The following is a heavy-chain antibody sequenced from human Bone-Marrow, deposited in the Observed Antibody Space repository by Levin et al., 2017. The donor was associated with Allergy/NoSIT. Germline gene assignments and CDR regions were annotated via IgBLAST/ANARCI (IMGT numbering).Heavy chain of an antibody. J-gene: IGHJ4*02. Sequence: LSLPCAASGFTFSSYAMGWVRPAPGKGLEWVSVISGGGGNIYYADSLKGRFTISRDNSKNTLYLQMNSLRAEDTAVYYCAKRGGVFATPKEFDFWGQGTLVTVSS. CDR1: GFTFSSYA. CDR3: AKRGGVFATPKEFDF. CDR2: ISGGGGNI. D-gene: IGHD3-3*01. V-gene: IGHV3-23*01.